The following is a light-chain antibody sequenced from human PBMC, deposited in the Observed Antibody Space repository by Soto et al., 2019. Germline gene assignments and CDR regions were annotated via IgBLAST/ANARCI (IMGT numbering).Light chain of an antibody. J-gene: IGLJ3*02. CDR1: SSNIEAGYD. V-gene: IGLV1-40*01. Sequence: QSVLTQPPSVSGAPGQRVTSSCTGSSSNIEAGYDVHWYQQLPGTAPKLLIYGNSNRPSGVPDRCSGSKSGTSASLAITGLQAEDEADYYCQSYDSSLSALFGGGTKVTVL. CDR3: QSYDSSLSAL. CDR2: GNS.